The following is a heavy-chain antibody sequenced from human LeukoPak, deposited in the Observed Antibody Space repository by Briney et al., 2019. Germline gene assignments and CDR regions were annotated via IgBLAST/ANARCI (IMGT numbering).Heavy chain of an antibody. CDR3: ARADIGYCSGGGCYDWFDP. CDR1: GYSISSAYY. CDR2: IYHSGNT. J-gene: IGHJ5*02. Sequence: SETLSLTCSVSGYSISSAYYWGWIRQPPGKGLEWIGRIYHSGNTQYNPSLRSRVSISLDTSKNHFSLKLSSVTASDTAVYYCARADIGYCSGGGCYDWFDPWGQGTLVTVSS. D-gene: IGHD2-15*01. V-gene: IGHV4-38-2*02.